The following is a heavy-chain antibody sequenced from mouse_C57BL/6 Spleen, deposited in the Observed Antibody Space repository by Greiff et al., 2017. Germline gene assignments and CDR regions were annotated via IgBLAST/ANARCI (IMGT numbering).Heavy chain of an antibody. V-gene: IGHV5-16*01. Sequence: EVQLVEPEGGLVQPGTSVKLSCKASGYTFTDYYMAWVRQGPEKGLEWVANINYDGSSTYYLEPLKSRFIISIDKAKNILYLQMSSLKAEDSATYYRGRDEIYYGALDYWGQGTSVTVSS. J-gene: IGHJ4*01. CDR1: GYTFTDYY. CDR3: GRDEIYYGALDY. D-gene: IGHD1-1*01. CDR2: INYDGSST.